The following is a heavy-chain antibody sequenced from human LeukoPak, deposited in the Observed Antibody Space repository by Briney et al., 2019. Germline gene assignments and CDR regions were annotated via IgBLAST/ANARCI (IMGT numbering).Heavy chain of an antibody. CDR2: ISYSGTT. CDR1: GGSISSTSYY. CDR3: ARDPDFWSGYYNFDY. Sequence: SETLSLTCTVSGGSISSTSYYWGWIRQPPGKGLEWIGSISYSGTTYYNPSLKSRVTISVDTSKNQFSLKLNSVTAADTAVYHCARDPDFWSGYYNFDYWGQGTLVTVSS. J-gene: IGHJ4*02. V-gene: IGHV4-39*07. D-gene: IGHD3-3*01.